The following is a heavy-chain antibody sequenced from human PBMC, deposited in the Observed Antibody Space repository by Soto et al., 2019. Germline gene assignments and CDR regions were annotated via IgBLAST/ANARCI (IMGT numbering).Heavy chain of an antibody. D-gene: IGHD6-19*01. CDR2: IIPILGIA. J-gene: IGHJ4*02. V-gene: IGHV1-69*10. CDR3: AREGPIAVAPS. CDR1: GGTFSSYT. Sequence: ASVKVSCKASGGTFSSYTISWVRQAPGQGLEWMGGIIPILGIANYAQKFQGRVTITADKSTSTAYMELSSLRSEDTAVYYCAREGPIAVAPSWGQGTLVTVSS.